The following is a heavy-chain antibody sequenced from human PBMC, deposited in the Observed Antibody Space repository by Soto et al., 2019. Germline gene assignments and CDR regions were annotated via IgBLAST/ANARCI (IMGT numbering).Heavy chain of an antibody. CDR1: GFTFSLYG. CDR2: TSYDGSNK. CDR3: AKDSGYSGYDVYDYYSGMDV. Sequence: QLVESGGGVVQPGRSLRLSCAASGFTFSLYGMHWVRQAPGKGLEWVAVTSYDGSNKYYADSVKGRFTISRDNSKNTLYLQMNSLRAEDTAVYYCAKDSGYSGYDVYDYYSGMDVWGQGTTVTVSS. J-gene: IGHJ6*02. D-gene: IGHD5-12*01. V-gene: IGHV3-30*18.